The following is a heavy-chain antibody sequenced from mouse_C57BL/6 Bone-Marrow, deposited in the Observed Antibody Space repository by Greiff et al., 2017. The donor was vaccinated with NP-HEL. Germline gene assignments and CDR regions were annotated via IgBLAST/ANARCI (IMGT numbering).Heavy chain of an antibody. Sequence: DVHLVESGPGLAKPSQTLSLTCSVTGYSITSDYWNWIRKFPGNKLEYMGYISDSGSTYYNPSLKSRISITRDTSKNQYYLQLNSVTTEDTATYYCARRRYGNLHFDYWGQGTTLTVSS. D-gene: IGHD2-10*02. V-gene: IGHV3-8*01. CDR1: GYSITSDY. J-gene: IGHJ2*01. CDR2: ISDSGST. CDR3: ARRRYGNLHFDY.